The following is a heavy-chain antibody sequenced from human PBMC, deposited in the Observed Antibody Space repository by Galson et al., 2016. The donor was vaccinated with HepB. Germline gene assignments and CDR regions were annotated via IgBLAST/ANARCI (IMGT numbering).Heavy chain of an antibody. J-gene: IGHJ3*02. CDR1: GFIFSDYY. CDR2: ITSNSSYA. Sequence: SLRLSCAASGFIFSDYYMSWIRQAPGKGLEWVSYITSNSSYANYADSVKGRFTISRDNSKNSLYLQMNSLRAEDTAVYYCAREHSEAFDIWGQGTTVTVSS. D-gene: IGHD2-15*01. V-gene: IGHV3-11*06. CDR3: AREHSEAFDI.